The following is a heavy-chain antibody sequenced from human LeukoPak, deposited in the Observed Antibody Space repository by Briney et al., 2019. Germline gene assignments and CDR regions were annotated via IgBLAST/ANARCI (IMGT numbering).Heavy chain of an antibody. V-gene: IGHV3-9*01. CDR2: SSWNSGSI. J-gene: IGHJ4*02. D-gene: IGHD6-19*01. CDR3: AKDPTFRSGWAYYFDY. CDR1: GFTFDDYA. Sequence: GGSLRLSCAASGFTFDDYAMHLVRQAPGKGLEWVSGSSWNSGSIGYADSVKGRFTISRDNAKNSLYLQMNSLRAEDTALYYCAKDPTFRSGWAYYFDYWGQGTLVTVSS.